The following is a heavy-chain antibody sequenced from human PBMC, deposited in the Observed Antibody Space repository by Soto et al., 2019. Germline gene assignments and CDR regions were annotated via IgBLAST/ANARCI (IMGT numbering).Heavy chain of an antibody. CDR2: INHSGST. CDR3: AITTTQY. D-gene: IGHD1-26*01. CDR1: GGPINSPDYY. J-gene: IGHJ4*02. Sequence: SETLSLTCNVSGGPINSPDYYWSWIRQPPGKGLEWIGEINHSGSTNYNPSLKSRVTISIDTSKNQFSLKLNSVTAADTAVYYCAITTTQYWGQGTLVTVSS. V-gene: IGHV4-34*01.